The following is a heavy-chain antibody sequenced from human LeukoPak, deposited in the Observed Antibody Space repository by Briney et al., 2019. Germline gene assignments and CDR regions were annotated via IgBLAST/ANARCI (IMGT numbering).Heavy chain of an antibody. Sequence: PGGCLRLSCAASGFTFSSYSMNWVRQAPGKRLEWVSSTSSSSSYIYYADSVKGRFTISRDNAKNSLYLQMNSLRAEDTAVYYCARDRSSMGFDPWGQGTLVTVSS. CDR1: GFTFSSYS. V-gene: IGHV3-21*01. D-gene: IGHD2-2*01. CDR3: ARDRSSMGFDP. J-gene: IGHJ5*02. CDR2: TSSSSSYI.